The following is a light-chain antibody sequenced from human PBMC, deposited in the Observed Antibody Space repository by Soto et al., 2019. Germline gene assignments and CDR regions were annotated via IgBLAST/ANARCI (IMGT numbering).Light chain of an antibody. J-gene: IGLJ2*01. Sequence: QSALTQPRSVSGSPGQSVTISCTGTRRDVGGYNYVSWYQQHPGQAPKLMIYDVTERPSGVPDRFSGSKSGNTASLSISGLQAEDEADYYCCSYGGGSTPLSFGGGTNWPS. CDR3: CSYGGGSTPLS. V-gene: IGLV2-11*01. CDR1: RRDVGGYNY. CDR2: DVT.